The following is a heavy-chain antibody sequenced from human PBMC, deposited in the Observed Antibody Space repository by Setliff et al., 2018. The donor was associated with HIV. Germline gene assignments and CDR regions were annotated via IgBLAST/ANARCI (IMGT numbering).Heavy chain of an antibody. V-gene: IGHV1-18*01. CDR3: ARGFASWYGGGGSAY. CDR2: INPNNGGT. CDR1: GYTFSSNA. J-gene: IGHJ4*02. Sequence: ASVKVSCKASGYTFSSNALNWVRQAPGQGLEWMGWINPNNGGTNYAQKFQGRATMTTDTSTNTAYMELRSLRSDDTALYSCARGFASWYGGGGSAYWGQGTLVTVSS. D-gene: IGHD6-13*01.